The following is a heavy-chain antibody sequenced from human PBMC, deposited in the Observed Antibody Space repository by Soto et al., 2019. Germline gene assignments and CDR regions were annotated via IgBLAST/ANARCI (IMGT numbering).Heavy chain of an antibody. D-gene: IGHD1-1*01. J-gene: IGHJ4*02. CDR3: TRTTSVFDY. Sequence: PSQTLSLTCAISGDSVSSKSAAWNWIRQSPSRGLEWLGRTYYRSKWYNEYAVSVKGRITVNPDTSKNQFSLQLSSVTPEDTAVYYCTRTTSVFDYWGQGTQVTVSS. CDR1: GDSVSSKSAA. V-gene: IGHV6-1*01. CDR2: TYYRSKWYN.